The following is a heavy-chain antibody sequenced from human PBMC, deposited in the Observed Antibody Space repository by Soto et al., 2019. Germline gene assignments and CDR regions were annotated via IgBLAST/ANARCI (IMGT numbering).Heavy chain of an antibody. CDR3: TRASSLDFDF. V-gene: IGHV3-49*04. CDR1: GFTFGDYA. D-gene: IGHD3-16*01. CDR2: IRRDAYGGTT. Sequence: GGSLRLSCTTSGFTFGDYALSWVRQAPGKGLEWVGFIRRDAYGGTTDYAASVKGRFTISRDDSKSIAYLQMNSLRTEDTALYYCTRASSLDFDFWGQGTLVTVSS. J-gene: IGHJ4*02.